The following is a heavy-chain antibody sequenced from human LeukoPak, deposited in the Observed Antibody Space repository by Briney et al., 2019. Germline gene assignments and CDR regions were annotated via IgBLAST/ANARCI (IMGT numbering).Heavy chain of an antibody. CDR2: INWNGGRT. J-gene: IGHJ5*02. D-gene: IGHD1-26*01. CDR1: GFTFEDHG. CDR3: VRGEGRGGWFDP. Sequence: PGGSLRLSCATSGFTFEDHGLSWVRQPPGKGLEWVSRINWNGGRTGYSGSVKGRFTISRDDAKKSVHLQMNSLRVEDTAVYYCVRGEGRGGWFDPWGQGILVTVSS. V-gene: IGHV3-20*04.